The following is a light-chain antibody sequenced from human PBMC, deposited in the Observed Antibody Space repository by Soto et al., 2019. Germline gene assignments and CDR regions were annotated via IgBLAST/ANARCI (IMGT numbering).Light chain of an antibody. Sequence: EIVMTQSPATLSVSPGERATLSCRASQSVSSNLAWYQHKPGQAPRLRIYGASTRATVIPARLSGSGSGTEFTLTISTLQSEDFAVYYCQQYNNWPSFGPGTKVDIK. J-gene: IGKJ3*01. CDR2: GAS. CDR3: QQYNNWPS. CDR1: QSVSSN. V-gene: IGKV3-15*01.